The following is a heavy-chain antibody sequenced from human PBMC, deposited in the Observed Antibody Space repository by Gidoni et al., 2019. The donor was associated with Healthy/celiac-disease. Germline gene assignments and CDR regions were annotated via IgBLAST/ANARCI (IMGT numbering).Heavy chain of an antibody. CDR1: GFTFDDYS. V-gene: IGHV3-9*01. D-gene: IGHD3-9*01. CDR2: SSWNSGSI. J-gene: IGHJ3*02. Sequence: EVQLVESGGGLVQPGRSLRLSCAASGFTFDDYSMHWVRQAPGKGLEWVSGSSWNSGSIGYADSVKGRFTISRDNAKNSLYLQMNSLRAEDTALYYCAKELYYDILTGYLGYAFDIWGQGTMVTVSS. CDR3: AKELYYDILTGYLGYAFDI.